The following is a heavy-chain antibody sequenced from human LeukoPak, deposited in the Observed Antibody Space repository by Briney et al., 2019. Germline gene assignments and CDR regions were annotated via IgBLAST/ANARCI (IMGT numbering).Heavy chain of an antibody. CDR1: GFTFSSYW. CDR2: IKQDGSEK. CDR3: ARDNEAVAGYNWFDP. D-gene: IGHD6-19*01. V-gene: IGHV3-7*01. Sequence: GGSLRLSCAASGFTFSSYWMSWVRQAPGKGLKWVANIKQDGSEKYYVDSVKGRFTISRDNAKNSLYLQMNSLRAEDTAVYYCARDNEAVAGYNWFDPWGQGTLVTVSS. J-gene: IGHJ5*02.